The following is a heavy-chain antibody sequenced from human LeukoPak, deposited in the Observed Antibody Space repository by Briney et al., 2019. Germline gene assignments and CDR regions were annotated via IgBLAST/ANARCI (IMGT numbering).Heavy chain of an antibody. D-gene: IGHD2-2*01. CDR3: ARGRYCSSTSCHYFDY. Sequence: PGGSLRLSCAASGFTFSSYWMSWVRQAPGKGLEWVANIKQDGSEKYYVDAVKGRFTISRDNAKNSLYLQMNSLRAEDTAVYYCARGRYCSSTSCHYFDYWGQGTLVTVSS. V-gene: IGHV3-7*01. J-gene: IGHJ4*02. CDR1: GFTFSSYW. CDR2: IKQDGSEK.